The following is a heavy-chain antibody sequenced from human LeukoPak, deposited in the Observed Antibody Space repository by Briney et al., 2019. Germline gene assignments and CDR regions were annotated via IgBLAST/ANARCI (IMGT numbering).Heavy chain of an antibody. CDR3: ARGSPITIIAL. J-gene: IGHJ4*02. CDR1: GGSISRYY. V-gene: IGHV4-59*01. CDR2: IYYSGST. Sequence: SETLSPTCSVSGGSISRYYWSWIRQPPGKGLEGIGYIYYSGSTNYNPSLKSRVTISVDTSKNQYSLKLSSVTAADTAVYYCARGSPITIIALWGQGTLVTVSS. D-gene: IGHD3-22*01.